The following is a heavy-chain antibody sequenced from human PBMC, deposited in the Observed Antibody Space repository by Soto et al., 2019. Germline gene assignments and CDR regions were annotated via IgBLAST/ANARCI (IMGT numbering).Heavy chain of an antibody. CDR2: INPDSGYT. V-gene: IGHV1-3*01. J-gene: IGHJ6*03. CDR3: ARDPPGVFGYYMDV. Sequence: QVQLVQSGAEVKKPGASVRVSCKVSGYTFTTHSLNWVRQAPGQSLEWMGWINPDSGYTKYSENFQDRVTITRDTSASTAYLELSSLRSEDTAVYYCARDPPGVFGYYMDVWGKGTTVIFSS. CDR1: GYTFTTHS. D-gene: IGHD3-3*01.